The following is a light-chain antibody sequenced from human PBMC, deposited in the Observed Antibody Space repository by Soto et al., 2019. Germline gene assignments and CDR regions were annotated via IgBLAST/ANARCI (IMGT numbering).Light chain of an antibody. CDR2: NVN. CDR3: CSYTSSATMV. V-gene: IGLV2-11*01. J-gene: IGLJ2*01. Sequence: QSALIQPPSVSGSPGQSVTISCTGTSSDFGSYDYVSWYQQHPGTVPKPMIYNVNTQPSGVPDRFSGSKSGNTASMTISGLQAEDEADYQCCSYTSSATMVFGGGTKLTVL. CDR1: SSDFGSYDY.